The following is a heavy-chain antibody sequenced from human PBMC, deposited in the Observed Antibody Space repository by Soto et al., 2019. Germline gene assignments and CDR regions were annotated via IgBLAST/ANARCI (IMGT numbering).Heavy chain of an antibody. J-gene: IGHJ4*02. CDR1: GFTFSSYA. CDR2: ISGVDGST. CDR3: APFTRDSTLAPLFY. D-gene: IGHD2-21*01. V-gene: IGHV3-23*01. Sequence: GGPMRLSCAASGFTFSSYAMSWVRQPPGQGLEWVSSISGVDGSTSYANSVKGRFTISRDNSKNTLFLQMNSLRAEDTAVYYCAPFTRDSTLAPLFYWGQGTPVTVSS.